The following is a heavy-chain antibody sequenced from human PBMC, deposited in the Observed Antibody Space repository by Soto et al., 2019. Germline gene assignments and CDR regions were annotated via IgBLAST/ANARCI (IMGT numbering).Heavy chain of an antibody. J-gene: IGHJ4*02. CDR3: AHRAFCDSPIDF. CDR2: IYWDDDK. V-gene: IGHV2-5*02. D-gene: IGHD2-21*02. CDR1: GFSLNTSGVG. Sequence: QITLKESGPTLVKPTQTLTLTCTFSGFSLNTSGVGVGWIRQPPGKALEWLALIYWDDDKRYSPSLKSRLTIXKXXVKNQVGLTMTIMHPVDTGTYYSAHRAFCDSPIDFWGQGTLVTVSS.